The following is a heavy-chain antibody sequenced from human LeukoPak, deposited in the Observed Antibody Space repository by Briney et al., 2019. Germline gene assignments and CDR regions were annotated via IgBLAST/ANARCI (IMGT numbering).Heavy chain of an antibody. V-gene: IGHV4-59*12. CDR3: ARDYGDYVGAFDI. CDR2: IHYSGST. Sequence: SETLSLTCTVSGGSISSYYWNWIRQPPGKGLEWIGLIHYSGSTNYNPSLKSRLTMSVDTSKNQFSLKLSSVTAADTAVYYCARDYGDYVGAFDIRGQGTMVTVSS. D-gene: IGHD4-17*01. CDR1: GGSISSYY. J-gene: IGHJ3*02.